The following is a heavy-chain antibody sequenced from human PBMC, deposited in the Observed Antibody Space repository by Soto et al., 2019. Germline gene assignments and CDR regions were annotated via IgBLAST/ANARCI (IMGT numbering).Heavy chain of an antibody. V-gene: IGHV3-66*01. J-gene: IGHJ6*03. D-gene: IGHD3-3*01. CDR3: ATTSLRFVEWLFPIRGDRYYYCYMDV. CDR1: GFTVSSNY. Sequence: EVQLVESGGGLVQPGGSLRLSCAASGFTVSSNYMSWVRQAPGKGLEWFSVIYSGGSTYYADSVKGRFTISRDNSKNTLYLKMNGLCAEDTSVYYCATTSLRFVEWLFPIRGDRYYYCYMDVWGKGSTVTVSS. CDR2: IYSGGST.